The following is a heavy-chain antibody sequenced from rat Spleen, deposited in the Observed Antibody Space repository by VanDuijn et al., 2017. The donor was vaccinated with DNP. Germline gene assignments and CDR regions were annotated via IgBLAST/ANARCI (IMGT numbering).Heavy chain of an antibody. D-gene: IGHD1-11*01. J-gene: IGHJ2*01. Sequence: EVQVLESGGGLVQPGNSLKLSCATSGFTFSTAWMYWYRQFPEKRLEWVARIKAKSNNYATDYTESVKGRFTISRDDSKSSIYLQMNNLKEEDTAIYYCAWLGGTAQRDFDYWGRGVMVTVSS. CDR3: AWLGGTAQRDFDY. CDR2: IKAKSNNYAT. CDR1: GFTFSTAW. V-gene: IGHV6-6*01.